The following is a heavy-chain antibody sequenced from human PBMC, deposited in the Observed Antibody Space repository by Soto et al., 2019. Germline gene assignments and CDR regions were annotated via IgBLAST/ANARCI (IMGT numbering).Heavy chain of an antibody. V-gene: IGHV3-30*18. D-gene: IGHD6-19*01. J-gene: IGHJ4*02. CDR2: ISYDGSNK. Sequence: GGSLRFSCAASGFTFSSYGMHWVRQAPGKGLEWVAVISYDGSNKYYADSVKGRFTISRDNSKNTLYLQMNSLRAEDTAVYYCAKDLEPSGLGNFDYWGQGTLVTVSS. CDR1: GFTFSSYG. CDR3: AKDLEPSGLGNFDY.